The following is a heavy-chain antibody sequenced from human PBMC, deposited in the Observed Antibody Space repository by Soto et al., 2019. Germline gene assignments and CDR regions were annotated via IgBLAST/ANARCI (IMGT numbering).Heavy chain of an antibody. V-gene: IGHV4-31*03. CDR3: ATGGGSTKVDY. D-gene: IGHD2-2*01. CDR2: TSNSGST. Sequence: QVQLQESGPGLVKPSQTLSLTCTVSGGSITSSGYYWSWIRQHPGEGLEWIGFTSNSGSTSYNPSLKSRVTISVDTSSNQFSLNLTSVTAADTAVYYCATGGGSTKVDYWGQGTLVTVSP. CDR1: GGSITSSGYY. J-gene: IGHJ4*02.